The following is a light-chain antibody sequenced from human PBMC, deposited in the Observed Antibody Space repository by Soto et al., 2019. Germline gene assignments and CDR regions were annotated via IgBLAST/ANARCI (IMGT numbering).Light chain of an antibody. Sequence: QSALTQPASLSGAPGQSITISCTGTSSDVGGYNYVSWYQQHPGKAPKLMIYDVSNRPSGVSNRSSGSKSGNTASLTISGLQAEDEADYYCSSYTSSSTPHVVFGGGTKVTVL. CDR2: DVS. CDR1: SSDVGGYNY. V-gene: IGLV2-14*01. J-gene: IGLJ2*01. CDR3: SSYTSSSTPHVV.